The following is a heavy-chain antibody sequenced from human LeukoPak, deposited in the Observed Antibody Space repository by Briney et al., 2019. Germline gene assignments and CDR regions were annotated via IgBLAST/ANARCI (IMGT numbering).Heavy chain of an antibody. CDR3: ASGPRKSIVDY. V-gene: IGHV3-74*01. J-gene: IGHJ4*02. CDR1: GFTFSSYW. CDR2: INSDGSST. Sequence: GGSLRLSCAAPGFTFSSYWMHWVRQAPGKGLVWVSRINSDGSSTSYADSVKGRFTISRDNAKNTLYLQMNSLRAEDTAVYYCASGPRKSIVDYWGQGTLVTVSS.